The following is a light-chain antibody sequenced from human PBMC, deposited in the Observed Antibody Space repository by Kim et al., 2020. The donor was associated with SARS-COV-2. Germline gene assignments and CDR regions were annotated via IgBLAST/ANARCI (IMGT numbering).Light chain of an antibody. J-gene: IGKJ1*01. Sequence: ASVGDRVTITGRASQGIGNSLAWYQQKPGKAPKLLIYASSRLQSGVPSRFSGSGSGTDYTLTIHSLPPDDFATYFCQQYYSAPWTFGQGTKVDIK. CDR3: QQYYSAPWT. CDR2: ASS. V-gene: IGKV1-NL1*01. CDR1: QGIGNS.